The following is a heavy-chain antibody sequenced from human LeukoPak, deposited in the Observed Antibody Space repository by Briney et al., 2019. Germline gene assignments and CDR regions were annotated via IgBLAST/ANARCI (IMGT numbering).Heavy chain of an antibody. CDR2: IYTSGST. CDR1: GGSISSYY. V-gene: IGHV4-4*07. J-gene: IGHJ3*02. Sequence: PSETLSLTCTVSGGSISSYYWSWIRQPAGKGLEWIGRIYTSGSTNYNPSLKSRVTMSVDTSKNQFSLKLSSVTAADTAVYYCAREGDTAMIGDAFDIWGQGTMVTVSS. CDR3: AREGDTAMIGDAFDI. D-gene: IGHD5-18*01.